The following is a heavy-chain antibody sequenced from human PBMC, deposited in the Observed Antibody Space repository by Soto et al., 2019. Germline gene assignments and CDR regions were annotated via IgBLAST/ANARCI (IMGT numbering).Heavy chain of an antibody. J-gene: IGHJ4*02. CDR1: GDTFTRYY. Sequence: QVQLEQSGAEVKEPRASVRVSCKLSGDTFTRYYIHWVRQAPGQGLEWMGRINPNRGDTKYAQSFQGRVTMTRDTSINSAYMELRRLRSDDTAVYYCARGGGSSFFDYWGQGILVTVSS. D-gene: IGHD2-2*01. CDR2: INPNRGDT. CDR3: ARGGGSSFFDY. V-gene: IGHV1-2*06.